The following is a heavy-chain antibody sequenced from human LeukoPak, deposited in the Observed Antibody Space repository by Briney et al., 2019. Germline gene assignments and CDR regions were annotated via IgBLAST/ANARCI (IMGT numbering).Heavy chain of an antibody. V-gene: IGHV3-48*02. Sequence: PGGSLRLSCAASGFTFSAYSTNWVRQAPGKGLDWVSYISSRSFTIYYADSVKGRFTISRDNAKNSLYLEMNSLRDEDTAVYYCARSVIAVAGYDAFDIWGQGTVVTVSS. D-gene: IGHD6-19*01. CDR1: GFTFSAYS. CDR2: ISSRSFTI. CDR3: ARSVIAVAGYDAFDI. J-gene: IGHJ3*02.